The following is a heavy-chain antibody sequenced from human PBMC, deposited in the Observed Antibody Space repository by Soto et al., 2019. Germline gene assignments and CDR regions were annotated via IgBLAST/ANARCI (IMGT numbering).Heavy chain of an antibody. V-gene: IGHV1-18*01. CDR2: ISAYNGNT. J-gene: IGHJ4*02. CDR1: GYTFTSYG. D-gene: IGHD6-19*01. CDR3: ARDVLAVGVAGSFDY. Sequence: ASVKVSCKASGYTFTSYGISWVRQAPGQGLEWMGWISAYNGNTNYAQKLQGRVTMTTDTSTSTAYMELRSLRSDDTAVYYCARDVLAVGVAGSFDYWGQGTLVTVSS.